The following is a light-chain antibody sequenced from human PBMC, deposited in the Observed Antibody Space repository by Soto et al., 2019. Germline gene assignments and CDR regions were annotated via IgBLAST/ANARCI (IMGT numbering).Light chain of an antibody. CDR1: QSISTY. CDR3: QQRSNWPPLFT. V-gene: IGKV3-11*01. CDR2: DAS. Sequence: EIVLTQSPATLSFSPGERATLSCRASQSISTYLAWFHQKPGQAPRLLIYDASNSATGIPARFSGSGSGTDFTLTISSLEPEDFAVYYCQQRSNWPPLFTFGPGTNVDIQ. J-gene: IGKJ3*01.